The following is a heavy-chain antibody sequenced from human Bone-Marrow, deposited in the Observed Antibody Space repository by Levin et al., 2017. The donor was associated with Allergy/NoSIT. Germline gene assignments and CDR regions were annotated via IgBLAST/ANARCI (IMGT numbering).Heavy chain of an antibody. Sequence: SSETLSLTCTVSGYSISSGYYWGWIRQPPGKGLEWIGSIYHSGSTYYNPSLKSRVTISVDTSKNQFSLKLSSVTAADTAVYYCAREEGIVVVILDYWGQGTLVTVSS. D-gene: IGHD3-22*01. J-gene: IGHJ4*02. CDR3: AREEGIVVVILDY. V-gene: IGHV4-38-2*02. CDR2: IYHSGST. CDR1: GYSISSGYY.